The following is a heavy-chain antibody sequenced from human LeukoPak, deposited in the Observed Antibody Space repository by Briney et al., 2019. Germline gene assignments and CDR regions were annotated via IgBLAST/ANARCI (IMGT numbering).Heavy chain of an antibody. CDR3: ARVGRGDHTWGSYYCDH. CDR2: ISSSGRT. CDR1: GDSFSSYH. J-gene: IGHJ4*02. V-gene: IGHV4-59*01. Sequence: PSETLSLTCTVSVSGDSFSSYHWSWLRQPPGKGLEWIGYISSSGRTSYNPSLKSRVTISVDTSKNQFSLKLRSVTAADTAVYYCARVGRGDHTWGSYYCDHWGQGTLVSVSS. D-gene: IGHD3-16*01.